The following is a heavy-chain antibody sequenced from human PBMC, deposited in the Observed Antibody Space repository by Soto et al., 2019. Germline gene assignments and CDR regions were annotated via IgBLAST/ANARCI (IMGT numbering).Heavy chain of an antibody. CDR3: AREYYYDSSGYYWFDP. CDR1: GYTFTGYY. Sequence: ASVKVSCKASGYTFTGYYMHWVRQAPGQGLEWMGWINPNSGGTNYAQKFQGRVTMTRDTSISTAYMELSRLRSDDTAVHYCAREYYYDSSGYYWFDPWGQGTLVTVSS. V-gene: IGHV1-2*02. D-gene: IGHD3-22*01. J-gene: IGHJ5*02. CDR2: INPNSGGT.